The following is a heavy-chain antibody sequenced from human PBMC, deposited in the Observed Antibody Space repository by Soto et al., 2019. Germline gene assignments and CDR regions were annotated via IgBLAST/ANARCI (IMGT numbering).Heavy chain of an antibody. V-gene: IGHV3-21*01. CDR3: ARWGAVAGTHYYYFDY. CDR1: GFTFSSYS. CDR2: ISSSSSYI. Sequence: GGSLRLSCAASGFTFSSYSMNWVRQAPGKGLEWVSSISSSSSYIYYADSVKGRFTISRDNAKNSLYLQMNSLRAEDTAVYYCARWGAVAGTHYYYFDYWGQGTLVTVSS. D-gene: IGHD6-19*01. J-gene: IGHJ4*02.